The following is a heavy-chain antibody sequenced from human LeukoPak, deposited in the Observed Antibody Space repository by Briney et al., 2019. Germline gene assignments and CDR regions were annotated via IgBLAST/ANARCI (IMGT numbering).Heavy chain of an antibody. V-gene: IGHV1-69*06. Sequence: GASVKVSCKASGGTFSTYVISWVRQAPGQGREWMGGIIPVFGTANDAEKFQDRVTSTAEKFTRTAYMELSNRRYEENGMYYCAINQAGYCGGGSGYRHEFYYMDVWGKGTSVTVSS. CDR2: IIPVFGTA. CDR3: AINQAGYCGGGSGYRHEFYYMDV. CDR1: GGTFSTYV. J-gene: IGHJ6*03. D-gene: IGHD2-15*01.